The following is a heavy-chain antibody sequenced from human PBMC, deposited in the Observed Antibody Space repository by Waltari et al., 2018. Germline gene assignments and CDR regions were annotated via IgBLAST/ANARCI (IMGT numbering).Heavy chain of an antibody. CDR2: ISGSGGST. CDR1: GFTFSSYA. D-gene: IGHD3-10*01. V-gene: IGHV3-23*01. CDR3: AKGSSTMVRGVTHFDY. Sequence: EVQLLESGGGLVQPGGSLRLSCAASGFTFSSYAMSWVRQAPGKGLEWVSAISGSGGSTYYADSVKGRFTISRDNSKNTLYLQMNSLRAEDTAVYYCAKGSSTMVRGVTHFDYWGQGTLVTVSS. J-gene: IGHJ4*02.